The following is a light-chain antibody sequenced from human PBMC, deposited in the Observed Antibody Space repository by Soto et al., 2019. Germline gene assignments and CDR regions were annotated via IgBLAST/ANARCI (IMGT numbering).Light chain of an antibody. CDR1: RSNIGTNT. CDR2: SNN. J-gene: IGLJ2*01. CDR3: AAWDDSLNGVV. Sequence: QPVLTQPPSASGTPGQRVTISCSGSRSNIGTNTVNWYQQLPGTAPKLLIYSNNHRPSGVPDRFSGSKSGTSASLAISGLQSEDEAEYYCAAWDDSLNGVVFGGGTKVTVL. V-gene: IGLV1-44*01.